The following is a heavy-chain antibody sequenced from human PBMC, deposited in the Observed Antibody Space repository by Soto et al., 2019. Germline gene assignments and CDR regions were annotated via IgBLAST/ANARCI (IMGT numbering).Heavy chain of an antibody. CDR2: IYYSGST. V-gene: IGHV4-39*01. Sequence: SETLSLTCTVSGGSISSSSYYWGWIRQPPGKGLEWIGSIYYSGSTYYNPSLKSRVTISVDTSKNQFSLKLSSVTAADTAVYYCARSAAVFPEYYYYYMDVWGKGTTVTVSS. CDR1: GGSISSSSYY. J-gene: IGHJ6*03. D-gene: IGHD6-13*01. CDR3: ARSAAVFPEYYYYYMDV.